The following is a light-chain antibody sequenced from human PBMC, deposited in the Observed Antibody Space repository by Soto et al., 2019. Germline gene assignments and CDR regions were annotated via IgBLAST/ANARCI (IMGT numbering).Light chain of an antibody. CDR1: QGISSSN. CDR2: GAS. CDR3: QQYGGSPL. Sequence: IVLTQSPGTLSLSPGERATLSCRASQGISSSNLAWYQQKAGQAPRLLIYGASSRATGIPDRFSGSGSGTDFTLTISRLEPEDFAVYHCQQYGGSPLFGQGTKVEIK. V-gene: IGKV3-20*01. J-gene: IGKJ1*01.